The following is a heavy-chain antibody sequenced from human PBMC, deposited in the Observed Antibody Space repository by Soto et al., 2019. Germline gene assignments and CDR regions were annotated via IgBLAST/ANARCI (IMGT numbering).Heavy chain of an antibody. CDR2: ISYDGSNK. CDR3: ARDRRFLEWLLWRGNTDYGMDV. V-gene: IGHV3-30-3*01. Sequence: AGGSLRLSCAASGFTFSSYAMHWVRQAPGKGLEWVAVISYDGSNKYYADSVKGRFTISRDNSKNTLYLQMNSLRAEDTAVYYCARDRRFLEWLLWRGNTDYGMDVWGQGTTVTVSS. J-gene: IGHJ6*02. D-gene: IGHD3-3*01. CDR1: GFTFSSYA.